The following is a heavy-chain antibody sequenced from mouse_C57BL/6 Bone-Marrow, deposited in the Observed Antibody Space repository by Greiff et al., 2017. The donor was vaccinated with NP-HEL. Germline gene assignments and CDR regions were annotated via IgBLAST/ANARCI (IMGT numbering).Heavy chain of an antibody. V-gene: IGHV3-1*01. CDR1: GYSITSGYD. CDR3: ARGQLRPYWYFDV. D-gene: IGHD3-2*02. CDR2: ISYSGST. J-gene: IGHJ1*03. Sequence: DVHLVESGPGMVKPSQSLSLTCTVTGYSITSGYDWHWIRHFPGNKLEWMGYISYSGSTNYNPSLKSRISITHDTSKNHFFLKLNSVTTEDTATYYCARGQLRPYWYFDVWGTGTTVTVSS.